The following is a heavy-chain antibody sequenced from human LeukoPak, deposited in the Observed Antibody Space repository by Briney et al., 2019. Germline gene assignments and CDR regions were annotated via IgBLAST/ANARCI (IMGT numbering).Heavy chain of an antibody. CDR2: IKSDGSST. Sequence: GGSLRLSCAASGFTFSSYWMHWVRRAPGKGLVWVSRIKSDGSSTSYADSVKGRFTISRDNAKNTLYLQMNSLRAEDTAVYYCARVRAATYAFDIWGQGTMVTVSS. V-gene: IGHV3-74*01. J-gene: IGHJ3*02. CDR3: ARVRAATYAFDI. D-gene: IGHD6-13*01. CDR1: GFTFSSYW.